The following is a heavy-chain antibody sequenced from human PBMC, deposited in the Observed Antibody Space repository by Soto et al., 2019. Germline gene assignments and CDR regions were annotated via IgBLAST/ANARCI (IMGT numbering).Heavy chain of an antibody. D-gene: IGHD2-8*02. V-gene: IGHV1-2*02. Sequence: QVQLVQSGAEVKKPGASVKVSCQVSGYTFTGYYLHWARQAPGQGLEWMGWINPDNGAANYAQQFQGRVTMTRDTSISTVYLEFSSLRSDDTAVYFCARGEDYRWLFHHLDYWGQGALVTVSS. J-gene: IGHJ4*02. CDR1: GYTFTGYY. CDR2: INPDNGAA. CDR3: ARGEDYRWLFHHLDY.